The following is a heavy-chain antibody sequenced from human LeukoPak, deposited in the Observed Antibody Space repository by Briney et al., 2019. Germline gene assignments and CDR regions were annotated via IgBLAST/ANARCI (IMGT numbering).Heavy chain of an antibody. D-gene: IGHD6-6*01. CDR3: ARRIPAIPRQVAARPNGFDP. Sequence: PSETLSLTCNVSGSSISLFYWSWIRQPPGKGLEWIGSFQYNGQSYYNPSLKSRVAMSVDTSKKQLSLRLSSMTAADTAVYYCARRIPAIPRQVAARPNGFDPWGQGTLVTVSS. J-gene: IGHJ5*02. CDR2: FQYNGQS. CDR1: GSSISLFY. V-gene: IGHV4-59*01.